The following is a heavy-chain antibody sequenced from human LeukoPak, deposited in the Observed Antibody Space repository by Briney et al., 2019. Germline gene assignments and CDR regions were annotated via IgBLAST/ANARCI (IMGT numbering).Heavy chain of an antibody. V-gene: IGHV3-7*01. CDR2: IKQDGSEK. CDR3: ARGRGDY. Sequence: GGSLRLSCAVCGIRFDYNALSWVRQAPGKGLEWVANIKQDGSEKSYVDSVKGRFTISRDNAKNSLYLQMNSLRAEDTAVYYCARGRGDYWGQGTLVTVSS. CDR1: GIRFDYNA. J-gene: IGHJ4*02.